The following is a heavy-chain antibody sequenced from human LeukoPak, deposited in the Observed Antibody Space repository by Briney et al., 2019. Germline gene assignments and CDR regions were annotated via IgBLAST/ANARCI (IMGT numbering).Heavy chain of an antibody. J-gene: IGHJ4*02. Sequence: GASVKVSCKASGYTFGSYGISWVRQAPGQGLEWMGWISAYTGNTNYAQKLQGRVTMTTDTSTSTAYMDLRSLRSDDTAVYYCARVHPHDKGYSGYSYFDSWGQGTLVTVSS. CDR2: ISAYTGNT. CDR1: GYTFGSYG. V-gene: IGHV1-18*01. CDR3: ARVHPHDKGYSGYSYFDS. D-gene: IGHD5-12*01.